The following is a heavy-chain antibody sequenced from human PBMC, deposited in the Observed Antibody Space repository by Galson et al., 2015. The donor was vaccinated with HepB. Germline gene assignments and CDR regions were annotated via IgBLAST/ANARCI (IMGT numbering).Heavy chain of an antibody. D-gene: IGHD1-26*01. CDR3: ARDPRELLMPHFDH. CDR1: GFTFSDYY. Sequence: SLRLSCAASGFTFSDYYMSWIRQAPGKGLEWVSYISSSSSYTNYADSVKGRFTISRDNAKNSLYLQMNSLRAEDTAVYYCARDPRELLMPHFDHWGQGTLVTVSS. CDR2: ISSSSSYT. V-gene: IGHV3-11*05. J-gene: IGHJ4*02.